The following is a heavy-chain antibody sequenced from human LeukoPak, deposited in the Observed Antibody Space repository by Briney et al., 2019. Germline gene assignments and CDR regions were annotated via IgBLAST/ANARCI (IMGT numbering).Heavy chain of an antibody. V-gene: IGHV3-43*02. Sequence: GGTLRLSCAAPGFMFHDYAIHWVRQAPGKGLEWVSHISGDGGSTFYADSVKGRFTIYRDNSKNSLYLQMNSLRSDDTALYYCARESESSGWYDYWGQGTLVTVSS. CDR1: GFMFHDYA. CDR2: ISGDGGST. J-gene: IGHJ4*02. CDR3: ARESESSGWYDY. D-gene: IGHD6-19*01.